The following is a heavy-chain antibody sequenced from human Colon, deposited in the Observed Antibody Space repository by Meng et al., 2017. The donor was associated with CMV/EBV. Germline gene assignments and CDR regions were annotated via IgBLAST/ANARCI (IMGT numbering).Heavy chain of an antibody. CDR2: ISGYNGNT. D-gene: IGHD3-10*01. J-gene: IGHJ4*03. Sequence: ASVTVSCQASDYTFTNHGINWVRQAPGQGLEWMGWISGYNGNTNYAQKFQGRVTITTDESATTAYMELSNLESDDTALYYCARGDFGSGRRILCPTHWGQGTLVTVSS. CDR3: ARGDFGSGRRILCPTH. CDR1: DYTFTNHG. V-gene: IGHV1-18*01.